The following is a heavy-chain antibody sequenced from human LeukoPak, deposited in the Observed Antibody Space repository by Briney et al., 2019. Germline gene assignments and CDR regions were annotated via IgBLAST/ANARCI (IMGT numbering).Heavy chain of an antibody. V-gene: IGHV3-23*01. CDR2: ISGSGGST. Sequence: QTGGSLRLSCAASGFTFRSYAMSWVRQAPGKGLEWVSAISGSGGSTYYADSVKGRFTISRDNSKNTLYLQMNSLRAEDTAVYYCAKGDYGDYDGSFDPWGQGTLVTVSS. D-gene: IGHD4-17*01. J-gene: IGHJ5*02. CDR1: GFTFRSYA. CDR3: AKGDYGDYDGSFDP.